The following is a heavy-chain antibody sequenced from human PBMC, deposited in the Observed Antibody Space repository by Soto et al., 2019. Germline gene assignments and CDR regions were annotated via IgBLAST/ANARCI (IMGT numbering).Heavy chain of an antibody. D-gene: IGHD5-12*01. CDR1: GGTFSSYT. J-gene: IGHJ3*02. CDR3: APLGRGYSGLGTADI. V-gene: IGHV1-69*02. Sequence: QVQLVQSGAEVKKPGSSVKVSCKASGGTFSSYTISWVRQAPGQGLEWMGRIIPILGIANYAQKFQGRVTITADKSTSTAYMELSSLRSEDTAVYYCAPLGRGYSGLGTADIRGQGTMVTVSS. CDR2: IIPILGIA.